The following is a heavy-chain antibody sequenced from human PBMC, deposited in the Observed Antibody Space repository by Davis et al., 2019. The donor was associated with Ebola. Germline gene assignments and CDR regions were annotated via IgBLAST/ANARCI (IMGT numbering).Heavy chain of an antibody. CDR3: ARGRNGGWDFDY. CDR2: ISAYNGHT. CDR1: RCTFNRHG. V-gene: IGHV1-18*01. Sequence: SVTVSYMASRCTFNRHGISSVRQAPGHGLEGLAWISAYNGHTNYAQKFQGRLTLTTDTSTSTVYMELRSLTSDDTAEYYCARGRNGGWDFDYWGQGTRVTVSS. J-gene: IGHJ4*02. D-gene: IGHD6-19*01.